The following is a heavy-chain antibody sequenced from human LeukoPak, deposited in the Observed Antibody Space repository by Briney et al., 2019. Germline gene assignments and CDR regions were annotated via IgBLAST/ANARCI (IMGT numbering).Heavy chain of an antibody. CDR1: GFTFSSYA. J-gene: IGHJ4*02. Sequence: GGSLRLSCAASGFTFSSYATHWVRQAPGKGLEYVSAISSNGGSTYYANSVKGRFTISRDNSKNTLYLQMGSLRAEDMAVYYCARGELDLDYWGQGTLVTVSS. V-gene: IGHV3-64*01. CDR2: ISSNGGST. D-gene: IGHD1-26*01. CDR3: ARGELDLDY.